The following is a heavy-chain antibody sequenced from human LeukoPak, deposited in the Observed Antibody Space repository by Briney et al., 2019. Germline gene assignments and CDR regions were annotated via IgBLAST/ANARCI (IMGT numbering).Heavy chain of an antibody. Sequence: GGSLRLSCAASGFSFSNHGMNWVRQAPGKGLEWVAVVTYDGNHKNYADSVKGRFTISRDNSKNTLYLQMNSLRAEDTAVYYCAKDLWNYYGSGSYYNEGYYYGMDVWGQGTTVTVSS. D-gene: IGHD3-10*01. CDR3: AKDLWNYYGSGSYYNEGYYYGMDV. V-gene: IGHV3-30*18. J-gene: IGHJ6*02. CDR2: VTYDGNHK. CDR1: GFSFSNHG.